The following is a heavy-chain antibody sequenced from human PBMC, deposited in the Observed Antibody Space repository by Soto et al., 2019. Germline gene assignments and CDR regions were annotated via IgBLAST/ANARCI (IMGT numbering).Heavy chain of an antibody. CDR2: INHSGST. J-gene: IGHJ4*02. CDR1: GGSISSGGYY. Sequence: PSETLSLTCTVSGGSISSGGYYWSWIRQPPGKGLEWIGEINHSGSTNYNPSLKSRVTISVDTSKNQFSLKLSSVTAADTAVYYCARGRKILQQLRIQHFDYWGQGTLVTVSS. CDR3: ARGRKILQQLRIQHFDY. D-gene: IGHD6-13*01. V-gene: IGHV4-39*07.